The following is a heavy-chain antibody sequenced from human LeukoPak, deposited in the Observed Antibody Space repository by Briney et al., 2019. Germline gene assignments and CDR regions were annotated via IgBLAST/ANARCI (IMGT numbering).Heavy chain of an antibody. V-gene: IGHV1-18*01. Sequence: ASVKVSGKASGYTFTNFGISWVRQAPGQGLEWMGWISVYNGNTNYAEKVQGRVTMTADTSTRTAYMELRSLRSDDTAVYYCARAGGWAREDYKGEAFDIWGQGTKVTVSS. CDR2: ISVYNGNT. D-gene: IGHD6-19*01. CDR1: GYTFTNFG. J-gene: IGHJ3*02. CDR3: ARAGGWAREDYKGEAFDI.